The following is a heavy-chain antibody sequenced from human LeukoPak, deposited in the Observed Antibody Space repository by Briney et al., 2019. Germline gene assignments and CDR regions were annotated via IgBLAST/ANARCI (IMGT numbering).Heavy chain of an antibody. CDR1: GYTLTELS. CDR2: INPNSGGT. CDR3: AREAMHYYGSGSRENDY. V-gene: IGHV1-2*02. Sequence: ASVKVSCKVSGYTLTELSMHWVRQAHGKGLEWMGWINPNSGGTNYAQKFQGRVTMTRDTSISTAYMELSRLRSDDTAVYYCAREAMHYYGSGSRENDYWGQGTLVTVSS. J-gene: IGHJ4*02. D-gene: IGHD3-10*01.